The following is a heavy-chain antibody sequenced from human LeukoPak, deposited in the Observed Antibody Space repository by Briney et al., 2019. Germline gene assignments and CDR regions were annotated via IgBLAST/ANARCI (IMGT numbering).Heavy chain of an antibody. CDR3: ARDTVVPQGGMDV. J-gene: IGHJ6*02. CDR1: GGSISSYY. V-gene: IGHV4-59*01. Sequence: SETLSLTCTVSGGSISSYYWSWIRQPPGKGLEWIGYIYYSGSTNYNPSLKSRVTISVDTSKNQFSLKLSSVTAADTAVYYCARDTVVPQGGMDVWSQGTTVTVSS. CDR2: IYYSGST. D-gene: IGHD2-2*01.